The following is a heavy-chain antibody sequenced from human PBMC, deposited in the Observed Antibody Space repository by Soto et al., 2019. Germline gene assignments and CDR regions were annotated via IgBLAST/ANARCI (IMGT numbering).Heavy chain of an antibody. J-gene: IGHJ6*02. CDR2: IYPGDSDT. Sequence: GESLKISCKGSGYIFTSYWIGWVRQMPGKGLEWMGIIYPGDSDTRYSPSFQGQVTISADKSISTAYLQWSSLKASDTAMYYCARLSYDSSGYQSASYYYGMDVWGQGNTVTVS. D-gene: IGHD3-22*01. V-gene: IGHV5-51*01. CDR1: GYIFTSYW. CDR3: ARLSYDSSGYQSASYYYGMDV.